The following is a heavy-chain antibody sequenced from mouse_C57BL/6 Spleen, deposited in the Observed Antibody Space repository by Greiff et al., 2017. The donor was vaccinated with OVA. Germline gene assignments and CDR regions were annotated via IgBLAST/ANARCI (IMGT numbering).Heavy chain of an antibody. J-gene: IGHJ4*01. CDR3: ARSGYYYGSSYGAMDY. CDR2: LYPGDGDT. D-gene: IGHD1-1*01. V-gene: IGHV1-82*01. CDR1: GYAFSSSW. Sequence: QVQLKESGPELVKPGASVKISCKASGYAFSSSWMNWVKQRPGKGLEWIGRLYPGDGDTNYNGKFKGKATRTADKSSSTAYMQLSSLTSEDSAVYFCARSGYYYGSSYGAMDYWGQGTSVTVSS.